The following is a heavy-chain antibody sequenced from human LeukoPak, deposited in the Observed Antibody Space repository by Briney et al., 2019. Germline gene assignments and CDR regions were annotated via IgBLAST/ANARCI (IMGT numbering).Heavy chain of an antibody. V-gene: IGHV3-33*01. Sequence: GESLRLSCAASGYNFNSYGMHWVRQAPGKGLEWVAVIWSGGSRKTYADSLQGRFTISRDNSKNTLYLQMSGLSADDTAVYYCARALYSGAWYGHDYWGQGTLVTVSS. CDR1: GYNFNSYG. CDR3: ARALYSGAWYGHDY. CDR2: IWSGGSRK. D-gene: IGHD6-19*01. J-gene: IGHJ4*02.